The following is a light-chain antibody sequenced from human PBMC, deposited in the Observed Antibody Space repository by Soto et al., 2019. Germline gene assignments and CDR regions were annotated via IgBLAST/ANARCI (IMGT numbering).Light chain of an antibody. J-gene: IGKJ1*01. CDR3: QEYNGRSS. V-gene: IGKV3-15*01. CDR2: RTS. Sequence: RVTTQSPATLSVSPGERATLSCRASQNVAGDLAWYQQKPGQAPRLLIYRTSTRATGIPARFSGSGSGTESTLTISSLQSEDFAVYYCQEYNGRSSFGQGTKVEIK. CDR1: QNVAGD.